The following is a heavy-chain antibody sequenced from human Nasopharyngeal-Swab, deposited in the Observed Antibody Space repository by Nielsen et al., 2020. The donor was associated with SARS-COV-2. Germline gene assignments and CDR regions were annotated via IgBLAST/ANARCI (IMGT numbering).Heavy chain of an antibody. V-gene: IGHV3-33*01. J-gene: IGHJ6*02. Sequence: GESLKISCAASGFTFSSYGMHWVRQAPGKGLEWVAVIWYDGSNKYYADSVKGRFTISRDNSKNTLYLQMNSLRAEDTVVYYCAGGQGTVTTYYYYGMDVWGQGTTVTVSS. CDR1: GFTFSSYG. CDR3: AGGQGTVTTYYYYGMDV. CDR2: IWYDGSNK. D-gene: IGHD4-17*01.